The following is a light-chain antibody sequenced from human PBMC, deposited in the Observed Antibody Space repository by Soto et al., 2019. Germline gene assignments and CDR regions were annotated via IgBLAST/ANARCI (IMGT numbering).Light chain of an antibody. CDR3: GTWDAGLYV. V-gene: IGLV2-14*03. J-gene: IGLJ1*01. CDR1: SSDVGGSNF. CDR2: DDD. Sequence: QSALTQPASVSDSPGQSITISCTGTSSDVGGSNFVSWYQQHPGKPPKLIIYDDDKRPSGIPDRFSASKTGASATLGITGLQTGDEADYFCGTWDAGLYVFGTGTKLTVL.